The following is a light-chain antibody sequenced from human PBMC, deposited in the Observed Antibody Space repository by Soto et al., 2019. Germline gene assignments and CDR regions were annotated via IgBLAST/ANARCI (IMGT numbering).Light chain of an antibody. CDR1: QNISNY. CDR2: AAS. Sequence: DIQMTQSPSSLSAPVGDRVSITCRASQNISNYLNWYQQKPGEAPKLLIYAASSLQSGVPSRFSGSGSGTDFTLTITGLQPEDFATLYCQQSYSTSSYTFGQGTKLEIK. V-gene: IGKV1-39*01. J-gene: IGKJ2*01. CDR3: QQSYSTSSYT.